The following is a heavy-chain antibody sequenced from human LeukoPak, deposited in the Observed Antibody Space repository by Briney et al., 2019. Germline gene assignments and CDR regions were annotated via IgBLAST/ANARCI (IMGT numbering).Heavy chain of an antibody. CDR1: GGSFSGYY. D-gene: IGHD3-10*01. V-gene: IGHV4-34*01. Sequence: SETLSLTCAVYGGSFSGYYWSWIRQPPGNGLEWIGEINHSGSTNYNPSLKSRVTISVDTSKNQFSLKLSSVTAADTAVYYCASTVGYYYGSGRQTWGQGTLVTVSS. CDR2: INHSGST. J-gene: IGHJ5*02. CDR3: ASTVGYYYGSGRQT.